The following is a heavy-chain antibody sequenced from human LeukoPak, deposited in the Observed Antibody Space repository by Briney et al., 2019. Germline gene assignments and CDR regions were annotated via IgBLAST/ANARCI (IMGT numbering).Heavy chain of an antibody. CDR1: GGSISSYY. V-gene: IGHV4-59*01. CDR2: IYYSGST. J-gene: IGHJ4*02. Sequence: SETPSLTCTVSGGSISSYYWSWIRQPPGKGLEWIGYIYYSGSTNYNPSLKSRVTISVDTSKNQFSLKLSSVTAADTAVYYCARESRVVPYYFDYWGQGTLVTVSS. CDR3: ARESRVVPYYFDY. D-gene: IGHD3-3*01.